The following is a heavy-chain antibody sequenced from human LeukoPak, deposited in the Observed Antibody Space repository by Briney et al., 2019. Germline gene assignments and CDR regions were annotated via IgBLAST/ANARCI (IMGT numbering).Heavy chain of an antibody. CDR3: ARSSRGTTVTQSHYYGMDV. J-gene: IGHJ6*02. CDR1: GFTFRSYN. V-gene: IGHV3-30-3*01. D-gene: IGHD4-17*01. CDR2: IWYDGSNK. Sequence: GGSLRLACAASGFTFRSYNMHWVRQAPGKGLEWVAVIWYDGSNKYYADSVKGRFTISRDNSKNTLYLQMNSLRAEDTAVYYCARSSRGTTVTQSHYYGMDVWGQGTTVTVSS.